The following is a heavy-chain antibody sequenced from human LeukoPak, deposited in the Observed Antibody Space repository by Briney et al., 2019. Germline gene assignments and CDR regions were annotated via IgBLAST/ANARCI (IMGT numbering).Heavy chain of an antibody. V-gene: IGHV4-59*01. D-gene: IGHD3-16*01. CDR2: IYYSGST. J-gene: IGHJ3*02. CDR1: GVSISSYY. Sequence: SETLTLTCTVSGVSISSYYWSWIRQPPGKGLEWIGYIYYSGSTNYNPSLKSRVTISVDTSKNQFSLKLSSVTAADTAVYYCATDSNRVWGPGALDIWGQGTMVTVSS. CDR3: ATDSNRVWGPGALDI.